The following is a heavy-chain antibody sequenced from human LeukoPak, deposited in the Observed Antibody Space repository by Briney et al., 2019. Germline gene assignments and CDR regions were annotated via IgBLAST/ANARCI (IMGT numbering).Heavy chain of an antibody. CDR1: GFTFSDYY. Sequence: PGGSLRLSCAASGFTFSDYYMSWIRQAPGKGLEWVSYISSSSSYTNYADSVRGRFTISRDNAKNSLYLQMNSLRAEDTAVYYCATQYSYGYPPPYYWGQGTLVTVSS. V-gene: IGHV3-11*06. D-gene: IGHD5-18*01. CDR2: ISSSSSYT. J-gene: IGHJ4*02. CDR3: ATQYSYGYPPPYY.